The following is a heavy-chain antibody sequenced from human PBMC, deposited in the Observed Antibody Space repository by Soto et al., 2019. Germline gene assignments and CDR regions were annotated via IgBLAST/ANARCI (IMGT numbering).Heavy chain of an antibody. V-gene: IGHV1-69*01. CDR2: IIPVSGAA. J-gene: IGHJ4*02. CDR1: GGTFGSYA. D-gene: IGHD2-2*01. CDR3: ARALGCRSTSCTLDY. Sequence: QVQLVQSGAEVKKPGSSVKVSCKASGGTFGSYAFSWVRQAPGQELEWMGGIIPVSGAAHYAQTFQGRVTIAADETTSTAYMELSSLRSQDTAVYYCARALGCRSTSCTLDYWGQGTRVIVSS.